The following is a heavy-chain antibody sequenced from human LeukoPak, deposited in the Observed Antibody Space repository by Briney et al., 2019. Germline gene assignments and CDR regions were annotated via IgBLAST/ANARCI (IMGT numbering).Heavy chain of an antibody. CDR2: INPNSGGT. CDR1: GYTFTGYH. CDR3: ARDDGVSGYCSGGSCYPIDY. V-gene: IGHV1-2*02. Sequence: ASVKVSFKASGYTFTGYHIHWVRQAPGQGLEWMGWINPNSGGTNYAQKFQGRVTLTRDTSISTAYMELSRLTSDDTAVYYCARDDGVSGYCSGGSCYPIDYWGQGNLVTVSS. J-gene: IGHJ4*02. D-gene: IGHD2-15*01.